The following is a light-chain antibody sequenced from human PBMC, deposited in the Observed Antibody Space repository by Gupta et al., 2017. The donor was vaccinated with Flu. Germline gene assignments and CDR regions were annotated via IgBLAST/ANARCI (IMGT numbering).Light chain of an antibody. CDR1: QDINNY. V-gene: IGKV1-33*01. CDR2: DAS. CDR3: QHYINLPLT. Sequence: DIQMTQSPSSLSASVGDRVTITCQASQDINNYFNWYQQKPGRAPKLLIYDASNLETGVPSRFSGSGSGTDFTFTISSLQPEDFATYYCQHYINLPLTFGGGTKVEI. J-gene: IGKJ4*01.